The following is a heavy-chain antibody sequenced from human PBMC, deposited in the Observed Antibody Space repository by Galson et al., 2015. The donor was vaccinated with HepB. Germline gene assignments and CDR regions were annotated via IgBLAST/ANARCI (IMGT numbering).Heavy chain of an antibody. D-gene: IGHD4-17*01. CDR1: GFTFSSYP. CDR3: ARVAHSDYGDHAHFDF. V-gene: IGHV3-48*02. CDR2: ITSSSNVI. Sequence: SLRLSCAASGFTFSSYPMNWVRQAPGKGLEWISYITSSSNVIYYADSVKGRFTISRDNAKNSVYLQMNSLRDEDTAVYYCARVAHSDYGDHAHFDFWGRGTLVTVSS. J-gene: IGHJ4*02.